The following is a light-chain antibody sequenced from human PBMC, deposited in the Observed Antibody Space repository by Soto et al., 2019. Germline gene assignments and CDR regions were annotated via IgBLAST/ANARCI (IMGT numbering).Light chain of an antibody. CDR3: AAGDDTLNGVV. CDR2: DNN. V-gene: IGLV1-44*01. CDR1: STNIGSNT. Sequence: QSVLTQPPPTSGTPGQRVTISCSGSSTNIGSNTVNWYQQFPGTAPKLLIHDNNQRPSEVPDRFSGSKAGTSASLAISGLQSEEEADYYCAAGDDTLNGVVFGGGTKLTVL. J-gene: IGLJ2*01.